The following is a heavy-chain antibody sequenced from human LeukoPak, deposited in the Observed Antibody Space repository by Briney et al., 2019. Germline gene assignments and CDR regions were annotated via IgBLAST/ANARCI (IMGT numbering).Heavy chain of an antibody. CDR2: IYSGGST. J-gene: IGHJ4*02. CDR1: GFTASSNY. D-gene: IGHD6-19*01. Sequence: GGSLRLSCAASGFTASSNYMSWVRQAPGKGLEWVSVIYSGGSTYYADSVKGRFTISRDNSKNTLYLQMNSLRAEDTAVYYCARIESSGWYWGQGTLVTVSS. CDR3: ARIESSGWY. V-gene: IGHV3-66*01.